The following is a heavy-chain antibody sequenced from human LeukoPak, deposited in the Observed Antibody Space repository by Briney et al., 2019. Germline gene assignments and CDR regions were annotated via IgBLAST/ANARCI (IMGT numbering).Heavy chain of an antibody. D-gene: IGHD3-22*01. V-gene: IGHV3-7*03. J-gene: IGHJ4*02. CDR1: GFTFSTHW. CDR2: MNEDGSKR. CDR3: AKVPDSSAKLGNY. Sequence: PGGSLRLSCAASGFTFSTHWMSWIRQTPGKGLEWVANMNEDGSKRYYVDSVKGRFTISRDNSKNTLYLQMNSLRAEDTAVYYCAKVPDSSAKLGNYWGQGTLVTVSS.